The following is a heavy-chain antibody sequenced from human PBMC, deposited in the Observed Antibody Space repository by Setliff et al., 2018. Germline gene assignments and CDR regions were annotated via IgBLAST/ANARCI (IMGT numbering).Heavy chain of an antibody. J-gene: IGHJ6*02. CDR3: AKVNNRFWSGYYPYYYGMDV. CDR1: GFTFSSYA. Sequence: AGGSLRLSCAASGFTFSSYAMTWVRQAPGKGLEWVSSISGSGTSTYYADSVKGRFTISRDNSKNTVYLQMNSLRVEDTAVYYCAKVNNRFWSGYYPYYYGMDVWGQGTTVTVSS. CDR2: ISGSGTST. V-gene: IGHV3-23*01. D-gene: IGHD3-3*01.